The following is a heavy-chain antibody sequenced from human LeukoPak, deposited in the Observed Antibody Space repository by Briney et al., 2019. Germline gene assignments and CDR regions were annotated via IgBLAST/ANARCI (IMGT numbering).Heavy chain of an antibody. D-gene: IGHD6-13*01. J-gene: IGHJ4*02. CDR2: LSGSGDTI. V-gene: IGHV3-11*04. CDR1: GFTFSDYY. Sequence: GGSLRLSCAPSGFTFSDYYMSWIRQTPGKWLEWVSFLSGSGDTIYYADSVKGRFTISRDNAKNSLYLQMNCLRAEDTAVYYCAREKYSSSWYGGNDYWGQGTLVTVSS. CDR3: AREKYSSSWYGGNDY.